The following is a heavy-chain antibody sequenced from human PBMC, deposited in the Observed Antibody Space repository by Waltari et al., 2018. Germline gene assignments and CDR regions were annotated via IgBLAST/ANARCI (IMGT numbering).Heavy chain of an antibody. J-gene: IGHJ5*02. D-gene: IGHD3-9*01. CDR1: GGSFSRASYY. V-gene: IGHV4-39*01. CDR2: ISYSGST. CDR3: ARLSYHIVTGYGWFDP. Sequence: QLQLQESGPGLVKPSETLSLTCTVSGGSFSRASYYCGWIRQPPGKGLEWIGIISYSGSTYYNPSLKSRVTISVDTSKNQFSLKLSSVTAADTAVYYCARLSYHIVTGYGWFDPWGLGTLVTVSS.